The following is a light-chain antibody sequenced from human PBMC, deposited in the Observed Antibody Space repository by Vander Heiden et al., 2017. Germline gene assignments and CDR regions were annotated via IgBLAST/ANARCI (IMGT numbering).Light chain of an antibody. J-gene: IGKJ2*01. Sequence: DIVMTQSPAFLVVSLGERATITCKSSQSLLYTSNNKHYLAWYQQKAGQPPKLLIYWASTRESGVPDRFSGSGSGTDFTLTISSLQAEDVAFYYCQQYYGTPHTFGQGTNLEIK. CDR2: WAS. CDR1: QSLLYTSNNKHY. CDR3: QQYYGTPHT. V-gene: IGKV4-1*01.